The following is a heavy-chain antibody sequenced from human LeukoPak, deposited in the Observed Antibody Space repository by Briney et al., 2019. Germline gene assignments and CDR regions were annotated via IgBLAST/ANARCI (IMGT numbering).Heavy chain of an antibody. CDR3: ARGKSYGDFDY. V-gene: IGHV1-2*02. CDR1: GYTFTGYY. D-gene: IGHD5-18*01. Sequence: ASVKVSCKASGYTFTGYYMHWVRQAPGQGLEWMGWINPNSGGTNFAQKSQGRVTMTRDTSISTAYMEPTRLRSDDTAVYYCARGKSYGDFDYWGQGTLVTVSS. J-gene: IGHJ4*02. CDR2: INPNSGGT.